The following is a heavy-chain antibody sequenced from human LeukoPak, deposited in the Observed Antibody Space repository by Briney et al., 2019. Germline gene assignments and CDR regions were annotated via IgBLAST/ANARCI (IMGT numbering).Heavy chain of an antibody. CDR1: GYTFTYYY. CDR2: INPNSGGT. J-gene: IGHJ3*02. V-gene: IGHV1-2*02. CDR3: ARDPPIGGADVFDI. D-gene: IGHD3-10*01. Sequence: ASVKVSCKASGYTFTYYYMHWVRQAPGQGLEWMGWINPNSGGTNYAQKFQGRVTMTRDTSISTAYMELSRLRSDDTAVYYCARDPPIGGADVFDIWGQGTMVTVSS.